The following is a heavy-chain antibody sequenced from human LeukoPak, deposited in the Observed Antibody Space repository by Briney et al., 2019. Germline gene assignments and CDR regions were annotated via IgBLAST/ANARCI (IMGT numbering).Heavy chain of an antibody. D-gene: IGHD3-9*01. CDR1: GGSFTGNF. Sequence: ADTLSLICAVYGGSFTGNFWTWIRQPPGKGLEWIGEINQSGITNYSPSLKSRVTISVDTSKNQISLHLRSVTAADTAVYYCARDPDWFISGMDVWGKGTTVTVSP. CDR2: INQSGIT. CDR3: ARDPDWFISGMDV. J-gene: IGHJ6*04. V-gene: IGHV4-34*01.